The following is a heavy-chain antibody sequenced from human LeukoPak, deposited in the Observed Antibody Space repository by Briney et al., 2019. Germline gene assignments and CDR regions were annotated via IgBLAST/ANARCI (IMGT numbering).Heavy chain of an antibody. V-gene: IGHV1-2*06. J-gene: IGHJ4*02. CDR1: GYTFTGYY. CDR2: INPNNGGT. Sequence: ASVKVSCKASGYTFTGYYMHWVRQAPGQGLEWMGRINPNNGGTNYAQKFQGRVTMTGDTSISTAYMELSSLRSDDTAVYYCTRESGSYHGNDYWGQGALVTVSS. D-gene: IGHD1-26*01. CDR3: TRESGSYHGNDY.